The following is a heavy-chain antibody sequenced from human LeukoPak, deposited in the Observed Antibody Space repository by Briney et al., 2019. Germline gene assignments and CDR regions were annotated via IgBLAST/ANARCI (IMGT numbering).Heavy chain of an antibody. V-gene: IGHV4-4*02. CDR2: IHRAGRT. CDR3: GKTDIYFNPIDY. Sequence: SGTLPLTCAVSGVSISSSEWWIWVRQPPGQGLEWIGEIHRAGRTRYNPSLKSRVTKSMDYSKNQFSLKLTSVTAADTAIYYCGKTDIYFNPIDYWGPGSLVTVSS. D-gene: IGHD3-9*01. CDR1: GVSISSSEW. J-gene: IGHJ4*02.